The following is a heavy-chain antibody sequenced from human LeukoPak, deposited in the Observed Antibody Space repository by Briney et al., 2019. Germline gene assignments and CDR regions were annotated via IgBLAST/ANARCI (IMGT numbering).Heavy chain of an antibody. CDR2: IYHSGST. V-gene: IGHV4-59*01. CDR3: ASLFYYDSSGYSYYFDY. CDR1: GGSISSYY. J-gene: IGHJ4*02. Sequence: SETLSLTCTVSGGSISSYYWSWIRQPPGKGLEWIGHIYHSGSTNYNPSLKSRVTISVDTSKNQFPLKLSSVTAADTALYYCASLFYYDSSGYSYYFDYWGQGTLVTVSS. D-gene: IGHD3-22*01.